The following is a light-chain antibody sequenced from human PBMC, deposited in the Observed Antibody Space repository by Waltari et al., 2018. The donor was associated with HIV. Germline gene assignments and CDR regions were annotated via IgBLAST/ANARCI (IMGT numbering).Light chain of an antibody. V-gene: IGKV3-11*01. Sequence: VLTQSPATLSLSPGERATLSCRASQDVASFLAWYQHKPGQAPRLLIYDASNRATGVPARFSGSGSGTAFALTISSLEPEDFAVYYCQQRTNWPPITFGQGTRLEIK. CDR1: QDVASF. J-gene: IGKJ5*01. CDR3: QQRTNWPPIT. CDR2: DAS.